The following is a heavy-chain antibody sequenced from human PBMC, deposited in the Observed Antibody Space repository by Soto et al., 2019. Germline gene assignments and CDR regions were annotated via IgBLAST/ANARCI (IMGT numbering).Heavy chain of an antibody. Sequence: KTSETLSLTCAVSGYSISSGYYWCWIRQPPWKGLEWIGSIYHSGSTYYNPSLKSRVTISVDTSKNQFSLKLSSVTAADTAVYYCAKYSGYSSSSYYYYYYGMDVWGQGTTVTVSS. CDR1: GYSISSGYY. J-gene: IGHJ6*02. CDR2: IYHSGST. D-gene: IGHD6-6*01. V-gene: IGHV4-38-2*01. CDR3: AKYSGYSSSSYYYYYYGMDV.